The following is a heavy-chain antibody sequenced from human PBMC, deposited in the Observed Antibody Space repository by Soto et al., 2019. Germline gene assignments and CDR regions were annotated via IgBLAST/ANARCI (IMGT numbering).Heavy chain of an antibody. V-gene: IGHV3-30-3*01. D-gene: IGHD4-4*01. Sequence: XGSLILSCAAAGVTFSIYAMPWVRQAPGTGLDWEAVISYEGSNKYYADSVKGRFTISRDNSKNTLYLQMNSLITEDTAVYYCARVLGGMATVPFDYWGQGALVTVSS. CDR2: ISYEGSNK. CDR1: GVTFSIYA. J-gene: IGHJ4*02. CDR3: ARVLGGMATVPFDY.